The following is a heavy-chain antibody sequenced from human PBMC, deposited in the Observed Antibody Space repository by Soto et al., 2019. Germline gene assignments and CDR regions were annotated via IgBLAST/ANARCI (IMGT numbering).Heavy chain of an antibody. V-gene: IGHV3-30*18. CDR3: AKDLKIGDFWSGYSPYGMDV. D-gene: IGHD3-3*01. CDR2: ISYDGSNK. CDR1: GITFGSYG. J-gene: IGHJ6*02. Sequence: PGGSLRLSYAASGITFGSYGMHWVRQAPGKGLEWVAVISYDGSNKYYADSVKGRFTISRDNSKNTLYLQMNSLRAEDTAVYYCAKDLKIGDFWSGYSPYGMDVWGQGTTVTVSS.